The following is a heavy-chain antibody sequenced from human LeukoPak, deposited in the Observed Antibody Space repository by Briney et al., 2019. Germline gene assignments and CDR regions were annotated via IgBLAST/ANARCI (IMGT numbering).Heavy chain of an antibody. Sequence: GSLRLSRAASGFTFSSYGMHWVRQAPGKGLEWVAFIRYDGSNKYYADSVKGRFTISRDNSKNTLYLQMNSLRAEDTAVYYCAKDAIPQGIAAGIDYWGQGTLVTVSS. V-gene: IGHV3-30*02. CDR3: AKDAIPQGIAAGIDY. CDR2: IRYDGSNK. D-gene: IGHD6-13*01. CDR1: GFTFSSYG. J-gene: IGHJ4*02.